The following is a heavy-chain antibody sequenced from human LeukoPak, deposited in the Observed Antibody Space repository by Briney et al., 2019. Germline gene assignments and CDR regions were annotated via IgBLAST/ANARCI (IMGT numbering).Heavy chain of an antibody. D-gene: IGHD4-11*01. J-gene: IGHJ4*02. V-gene: IGHV3-23*01. CDR3: ARPAMTTVTRFDY. Sequence: SGGSLRLSCAASGFTFSSYAMSWVRQAPGKGLEWVSSIRGSGGSTYYADSVKGRFTISRDNSKNTLYLQMNSLRAEDTALYYCARPAMTTVTRFDYWGQGTLVTVSS. CDR1: GFTFSSYA. CDR2: IRGSGGST.